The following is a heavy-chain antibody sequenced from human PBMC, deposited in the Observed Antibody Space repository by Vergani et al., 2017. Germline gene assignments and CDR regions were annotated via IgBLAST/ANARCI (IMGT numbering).Heavy chain of an antibody. CDR1: GFTFDDYT. J-gene: IGHJ4*02. D-gene: IGHD6-13*01. CDR3: AKEIDQQLVGXLDD. V-gene: IGHV3-43*01. CDR2: ISWDGGST. Sequence: VQLVESGGGVVQPGRSLRLSCAASGFTFDDYTMHWVRQAPGKGLEWVSLISWDGGSTYYADSVKGRFTISRDNSKNSLYLQMNSLRTEDTALYYCAKEIDQQLVGXLDDWGQGTLVTVSS.